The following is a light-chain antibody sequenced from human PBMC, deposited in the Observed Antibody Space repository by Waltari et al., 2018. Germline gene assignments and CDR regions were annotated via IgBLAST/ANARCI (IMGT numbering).Light chain of an antibody. CDR3: SSFPGGSLV. V-gene: IGLV2-11*01. CDR2: DVR. CDR1: NSDIDPFNY. Sequence: QSALTQPRSVSGSPGQSVTISCTKTNSDIDPFNYVSWYQQHPGKAPKLVIYDVRVRPSGVPDHFSGSRSGNTASLIISGLQPEDEADYYCSSFPGGSLVFGGGTELTVL. J-gene: IGLJ2*01.